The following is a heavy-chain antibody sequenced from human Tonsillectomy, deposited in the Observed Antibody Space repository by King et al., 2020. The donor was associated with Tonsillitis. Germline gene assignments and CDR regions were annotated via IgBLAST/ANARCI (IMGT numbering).Heavy chain of an antibody. J-gene: IGHJ3*02. CDR2: ISSSSSTI. D-gene: IGHD1-7*01. Sequence: HLVQSGGGLVQPGGSLRLFCAASGFTFSIYSMNWVRQAPGKGLEWVSYISSSSSTIYYADSVKGRFTISRDNAKNSLFLQMNSLRAEDSAVYYCTRGDWNSRYAFDIWGHGTMVTVSS. V-gene: IGHV3-48*04. CDR3: TRGDWNSRYAFDI. CDR1: GFTFSIYS.